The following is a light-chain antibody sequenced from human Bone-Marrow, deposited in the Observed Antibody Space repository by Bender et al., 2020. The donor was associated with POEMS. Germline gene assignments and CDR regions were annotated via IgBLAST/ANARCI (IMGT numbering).Light chain of an antibody. V-gene: IGLV1-47*02. J-gene: IGLJ3*02. CDR3: AAWDDSLSAWV. Sequence: QSVLTQPPSASGTPGQRVTISCSGSISNIGTNPVNWYQQLPGTAPKLLIYINNQRPSGVPYRLSRSKSGTSASLALNGRRSEDDADYYCAAWDDSLSAWVFGGGTKLTVL. CDR2: INN. CDR1: ISNIGTNP.